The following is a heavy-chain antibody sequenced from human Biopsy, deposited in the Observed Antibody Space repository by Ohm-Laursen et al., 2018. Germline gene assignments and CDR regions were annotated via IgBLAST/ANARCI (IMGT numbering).Heavy chain of an antibody. J-gene: IGHJ6*02. CDR2: IYYSGST. D-gene: IGHD2/OR15-2a*01. CDR1: GDSVTSDNYF. V-gene: IGHV4-61*01. CDR3: ARATNSTGWPYYYFYGMDV. Sequence: TLSLTCTVSGDSVTSDNYFWAWIRQPPGKGLEWIGYIYYSGSTNYNPSLKSRVTISVDTSKNQFSLRLNSVTAADTAVYYCARATNSTGWPYYYFYGMDVWGQGTTVTVSS.